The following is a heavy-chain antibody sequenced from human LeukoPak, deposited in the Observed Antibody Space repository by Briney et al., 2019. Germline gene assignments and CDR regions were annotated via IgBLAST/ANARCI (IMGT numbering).Heavy chain of an antibody. J-gene: IGHJ6*03. D-gene: IGHD2-2*02. V-gene: IGHV1-24*01. CDR2: FDPEDGET. CDR1: GGTFNNYA. Sequence: GASVKVSCKASGGTFNNYAINWVRQAPGKGLEWMGGFDPEDGETIYAQKFQGRVTMTEDTSTDTAYMELSSLRSEDTAVYHCARVAAEVVGLPGVIGFGWLRRDYYYMDVWGKGTTVTVSS. CDR3: ARVAAEVVGLPGVIGFGWLRRDYYYMDV.